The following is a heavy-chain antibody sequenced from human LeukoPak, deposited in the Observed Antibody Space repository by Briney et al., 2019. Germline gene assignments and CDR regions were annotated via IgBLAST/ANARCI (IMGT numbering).Heavy chain of an antibody. CDR1: EFTFSSYW. V-gene: IGHV3-7*01. D-gene: IGHD2-15*01. Sequence: GGSLRLSCAASEFTFSSYWMSWVRQAPGKGLEWVANIKQDGSEKYYVDSVKGRFTISRDNAKNSLYLQMNSLRAEDTAVYYCARGIGYCSGGSCHPDAFDIWGQGTMVTVSS. CDR3: ARGIGYCSGGSCHPDAFDI. J-gene: IGHJ3*02. CDR2: IKQDGSEK.